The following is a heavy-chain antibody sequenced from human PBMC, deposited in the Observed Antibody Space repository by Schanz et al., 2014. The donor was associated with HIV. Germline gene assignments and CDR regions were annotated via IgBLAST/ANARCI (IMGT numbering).Heavy chain of an antibody. V-gene: IGHV3-74*01. J-gene: IGHJ6*02. Sequence: EVQLVESGGGLVQPGGSLRLSCAASGFTFSSYWMHWVRQAPGKGLVWVSRIKSDGSSTSYADSVKGRFTISRDNSKNTLYLQMNSLRAEDTAVYYCARGSGPYYYYYGMDVWGQGTTVTVSS. CDR2: IKSDGSST. D-gene: IGHD2-15*01. CDR1: GFTFSSYW. CDR3: ARGSGPYYYYYGMDV.